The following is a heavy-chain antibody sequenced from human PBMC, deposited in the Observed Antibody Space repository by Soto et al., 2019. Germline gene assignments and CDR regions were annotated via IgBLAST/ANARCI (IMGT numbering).Heavy chain of an antibody. Sequence: GGSLRLSCAASGFTFTRYSMNWVRQAPGKGLEWVASISSTTNCIYYGESLEGRLTISRDNVKNSMYLQMNTLRAEDTAVYYCARESEDLSSNLDYWGQGTLVTVSS. CDR1: GFTFTRYS. V-gene: IGHV3-21*06. CDR2: ISSTTNCI. J-gene: IGHJ4*02. CDR3: ARESEDLSSNLDY.